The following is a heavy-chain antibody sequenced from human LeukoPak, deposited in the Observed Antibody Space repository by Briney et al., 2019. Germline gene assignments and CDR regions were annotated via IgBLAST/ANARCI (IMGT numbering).Heavy chain of an antibody. CDR2: IYASGSA. Sequence: PSETLSLTCTVSDVSISSYYWTWIRQPAGKGLEWIGRIYASGSANYNPSLQSRVTMSVDTSKNQFSLKLSSVTAADTAVYYCARGGTGPTGFDYWGQGTLVTVSS. V-gene: IGHV4-4*07. CDR3: ARGGTGPTGFDY. CDR1: DVSISSYY. D-gene: IGHD1-7*01. J-gene: IGHJ4*02.